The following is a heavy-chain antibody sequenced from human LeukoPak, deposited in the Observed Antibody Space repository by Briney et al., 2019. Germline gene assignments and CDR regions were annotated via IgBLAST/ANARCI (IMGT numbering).Heavy chain of an antibody. CDR2: ISYSGST. J-gene: IGHJ4*02. V-gene: IGHV4-39*07. CDR3: ARDLPEIPAAITDY. CDR1: GGSISSSSYC. Sequence: SETLSLTCTVSGGSISSSSYCWGWIRQPPGKGLEWIGYISYSGSTYYNPSLKSRVTISVDRSKNQFSLKLSSVTAADTAVYYCARDLPEIPAAITDYWGQGTLVTVSS. D-gene: IGHD2-2*01.